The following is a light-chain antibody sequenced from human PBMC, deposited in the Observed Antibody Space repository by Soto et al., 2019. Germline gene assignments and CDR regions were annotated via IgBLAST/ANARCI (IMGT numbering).Light chain of an antibody. Sequence: EIVLAQSPGTLSLSPGERATLSCRASQSVSSSYLARYQQKPGQAPRLLIYGASSRATGIPDRFSGSGSGTDFTLTISRLEPEDFAVYYCQQYGSSPQTFSQGTKVDIK. J-gene: IGKJ1*01. V-gene: IGKV3-20*01. CDR1: QSVSSSY. CDR2: GAS. CDR3: QQYGSSPQT.